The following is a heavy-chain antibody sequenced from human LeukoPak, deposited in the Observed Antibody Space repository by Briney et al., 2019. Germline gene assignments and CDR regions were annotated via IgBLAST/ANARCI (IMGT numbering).Heavy chain of an antibody. V-gene: IGHV3-30*02. J-gene: IGHJ6*03. CDR3: ARDQVYAFWSGRFDYYYYYMDV. CDR2: IRYDGSNR. Sequence: GGSLRLSCVASGFTFSSFGMHWVRQAPGKGLEWVAFIRYDGSNRYYADSVKGRFTISRDNSKNTLYLQMNSLRAEDTAVYYCARDQVYAFWSGRFDYYYYYMDVWGKGTTVTVSS. CDR1: GFTFSSFG. D-gene: IGHD3-3*01.